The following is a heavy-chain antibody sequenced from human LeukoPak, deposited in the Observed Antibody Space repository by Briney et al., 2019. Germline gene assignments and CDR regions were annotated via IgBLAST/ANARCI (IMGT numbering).Heavy chain of an antibody. V-gene: IGHV4-59*13. D-gene: IGHD6-19*01. Sequence: SDPLPLPCTVWGGPNSRYHGRWLAPPPGGAGEGIGHIYSSGSTNYNPSLKSRVTISVDTSKNQFPLKLSSVTAADTAVYYCARGRDSSGWYEFFFDYWGQGTLVTVSS. CDR3: ARGRDSSGWYEFFFDY. CDR2: IYSSGST. CDR1: GGPNSRYH. J-gene: IGHJ4*02.